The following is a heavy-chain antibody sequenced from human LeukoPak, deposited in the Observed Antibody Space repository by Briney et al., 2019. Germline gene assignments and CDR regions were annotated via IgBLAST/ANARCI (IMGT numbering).Heavy chain of an antibody. J-gene: IGHJ6*02. Sequence: ASVKVSCKASGYTFTSYAMNWVRQAPGQGLEWMGWINTNTGNPTYAQGFTGRFVFSLDTSVSTAYLQISSLKAEDTAVYYCARDRKLSNNPPLTYDYVWGSYRSHRTYGMDVWGQGTTVTVSS. CDR3: ARDRKLSNNPPLTYDYVWGSYRSHRTYGMDV. CDR2: INTNTGNP. D-gene: IGHD3-16*02. V-gene: IGHV7-4-1*02. CDR1: GYTFTSYA.